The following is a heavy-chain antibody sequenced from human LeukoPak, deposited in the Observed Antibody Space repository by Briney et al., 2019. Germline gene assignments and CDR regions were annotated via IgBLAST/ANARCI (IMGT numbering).Heavy chain of an antibody. CDR1: GYTFTIYH. CDR3: ARDYSTSSWDN. CDR2: INTNSGGT. J-gene: IGHJ4*02. Sequence: ASVKVSCKASGYTFTIYHIQWVRQAPGQGLEWMGWINTNSGGTTYSQKFQGGITMTRDPSITTAYMELSSLRSDDTAVYYCARDYSTSSWDNWGQGTLVTVSS. V-gene: IGHV1-2*02. D-gene: IGHD6-13*01.